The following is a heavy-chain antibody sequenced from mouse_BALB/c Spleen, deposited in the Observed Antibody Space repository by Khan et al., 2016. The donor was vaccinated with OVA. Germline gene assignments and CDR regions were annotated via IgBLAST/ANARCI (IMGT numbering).Heavy chain of an antibody. CDR1: GYTFTNYG. Sequence: QIQLVQSGPELKKPGETVKISCKASGYTFTNYGMNWVKQSPGKALKWMGWINTYTGEPTYVDDFKGRFAFSLETSASTAYLQLNNLKNEDTATYFGARPPYFAYTLDYGGQGTSVTVSS. CDR2: INTYTGEP. V-gene: IGHV9-3-1*01. J-gene: IGHJ4*01. CDR3: ARPPYFAYTLDY. D-gene: IGHD2-10*01.